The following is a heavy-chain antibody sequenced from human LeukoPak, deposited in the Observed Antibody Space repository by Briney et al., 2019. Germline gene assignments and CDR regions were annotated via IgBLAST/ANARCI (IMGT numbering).Heavy chain of an antibody. J-gene: IGHJ4*02. CDR1: GFTFSVYY. Sequence: GGSLRLSCAASGFTFSVYYMSWIRQAPGKGLEWVSYISSSGSTIYYADSVKGRFTISRDNAKNSLYLQMNSLRAEDTAVYYCARVRDYYYDSSGSWTYYFEYWGQGTLVTVSS. CDR3: ARVRDYYYDSSGSWTYYFEY. CDR2: ISSSGSTI. V-gene: IGHV3-11*04. D-gene: IGHD3-22*01.